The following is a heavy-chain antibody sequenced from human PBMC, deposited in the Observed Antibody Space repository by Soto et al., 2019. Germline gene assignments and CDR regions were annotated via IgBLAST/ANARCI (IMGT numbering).Heavy chain of an antibody. D-gene: IGHD4-17*01. CDR1: GYTFTSYG. CDR2: ISAYNGNT. Sequence: QVQLVQSGAEVKKPGASVKVSCKASGYTFTSYGISWVRQAPGQGLEWMRWISAYNGNTNYAQKLQGRVTMTTDTSTSTAYMELRSLRSDDTAVYYCARAGLDYGDQVVGNWFDPWGQGTLVTVSS. CDR3: ARAGLDYGDQVVGNWFDP. V-gene: IGHV1-18*04. J-gene: IGHJ5*02.